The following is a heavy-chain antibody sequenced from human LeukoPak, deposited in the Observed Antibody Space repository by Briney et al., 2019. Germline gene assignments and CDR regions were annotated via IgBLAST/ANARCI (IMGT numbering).Heavy chain of an antibody. V-gene: IGHV4-34*01. CDR1: GGSFSGYY. CDR2: INHSGST. Sequence: PSETLSLTCAVYGGSFSGYYWSWIRQPPGKGLEWIGEINHSGSTNYNPSLKSRVTISVDTSKNQFSLKLSSVTAADTAVYYCARRNNLIVVGRGWFDPWGQGNPGNGF. CDR3: ARRNNLIVVGRGWFDP. J-gene: IGHJ5*02. D-gene: IGHD3-22*01.